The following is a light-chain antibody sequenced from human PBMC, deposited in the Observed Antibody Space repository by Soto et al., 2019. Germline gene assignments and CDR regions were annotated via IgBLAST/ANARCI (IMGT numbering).Light chain of an antibody. CDR3: QQYSKWPLT. CDR1: QSVGNN. J-gene: IGKJ1*01. V-gene: IGKV3-15*01. Sequence: EVVLAQSPVTLSVSPGDGTALSCRASQSVGNNLAWYQQKPGQAPRLLVYGASTRATGVPARFSGSGSGTEFTLTISSLGSEDFAVYFCQQYSKWPLTFDQGTKVEIK. CDR2: GAS.